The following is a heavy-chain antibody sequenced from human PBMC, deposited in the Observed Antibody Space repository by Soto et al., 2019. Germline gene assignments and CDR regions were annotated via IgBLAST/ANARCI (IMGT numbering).Heavy chain of an antibody. CDR3: ARGKGMEENYYYYGLDI. CDR2: VNGGTGQT. J-gene: IGHJ6*02. D-gene: IGHD1-1*01. CDR1: GYTFSTYA. Sequence: ASVKVSCKASGYTFSTYAMHWVSQAPGQSLEWMGWVNGGTGQTKYSQRFQDRVTIARDASASTAYMELSSLRSEDTAVYYCARGKGMEENYYYYGLDIWGQGTTVTVSS. V-gene: IGHV1-3*01.